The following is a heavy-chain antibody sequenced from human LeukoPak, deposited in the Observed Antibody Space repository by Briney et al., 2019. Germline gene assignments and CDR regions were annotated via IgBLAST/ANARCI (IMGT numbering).Heavy chain of an antibody. V-gene: IGHV3-23*01. D-gene: IGHD3-10*01. Sequence: GGTLRLSCVASGFTFSSYGMSWVRQAPGKGLEWVSVISGSGGSTYYADSVKGRFTISRDNSKNTLYLQMNSLRAEDTAVYYCAKGDYYGSGSYYLPGDASAFDIWGQGTMVTVSS. CDR2: ISGSGGST. CDR1: GFTFSSYG. J-gene: IGHJ3*02. CDR3: AKGDYYGSGSYYLPGDASAFDI.